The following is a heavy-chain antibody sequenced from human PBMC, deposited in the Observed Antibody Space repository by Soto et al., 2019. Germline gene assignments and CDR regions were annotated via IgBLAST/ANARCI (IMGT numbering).Heavy chain of an antibody. Sequence: ASVKVSCKASGYTFTSYAMHWVRQAPGQRLEWMGWINAGNGNTKYSQKLQGRVTITRDTSASTAYKELSSLRSEDTAVYYCARDRHGENWFDPWGQGTLVTVSS. CDR1: GYTFTSYA. CDR2: INAGNGNT. V-gene: IGHV1-3*01. J-gene: IGHJ5*02. CDR3: ARDRHGENWFDP.